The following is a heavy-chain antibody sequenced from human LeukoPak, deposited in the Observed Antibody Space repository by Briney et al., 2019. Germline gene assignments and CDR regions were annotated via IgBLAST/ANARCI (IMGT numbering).Heavy chain of an antibody. J-gene: IGHJ3*02. D-gene: IGHD2-2*01. Sequence: ASVKVSCKASGYTFTGYGISWVRQAPGQGLEWMGWISAYNGNTNYAQKLQGRVTMTTDTSTSTAYMELRSLRSDDTAVYYCARGLTLLGYCSSTSCLDAFDIWGQGTMVTVSS. CDR1: GYTFTGYG. V-gene: IGHV1-18*01. CDR2: ISAYNGNT. CDR3: ARGLTLLGYCSSTSCLDAFDI.